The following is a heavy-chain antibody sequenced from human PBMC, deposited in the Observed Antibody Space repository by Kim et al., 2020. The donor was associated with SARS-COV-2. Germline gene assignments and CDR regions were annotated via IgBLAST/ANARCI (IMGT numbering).Heavy chain of an antibody. Sequence: ASVKVSCKVSGYTLTELSMHWVRQAPGKGLEWVGGFDPEDGETIYAQKFQGRVTMTEDTSTDTAYMELSSLRSEDTAVYYCATGFVVVPAAIQGFYYYGMDVWGQGTTVTVSS. V-gene: IGHV1-24*01. J-gene: IGHJ6*02. D-gene: IGHD2-2*01. CDR3: ATGFVVVPAAIQGFYYYGMDV. CDR2: FDPEDGET. CDR1: GYTLTELS.